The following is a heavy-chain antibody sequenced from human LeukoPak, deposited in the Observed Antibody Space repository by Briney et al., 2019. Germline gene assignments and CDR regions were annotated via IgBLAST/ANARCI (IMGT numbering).Heavy chain of an antibody. Sequence: ASVKVSCKASGYTFTSYGISWVRQAPGQGLEWMGWISAYNGNTRSAQKFQGRVTMTTDTSTSTAYMELRSLRFDDTAVFYCVRDLGVDTSMIFFDFWGQGTLVTVSS. CDR1: GYTFTSYG. CDR3: VRDLGVDTSMIFFDF. J-gene: IGHJ4*02. CDR2: ISAYNGNT. V-gene: IGHV1-18*01. D-gene: IGHD3/OR15-3a*01.